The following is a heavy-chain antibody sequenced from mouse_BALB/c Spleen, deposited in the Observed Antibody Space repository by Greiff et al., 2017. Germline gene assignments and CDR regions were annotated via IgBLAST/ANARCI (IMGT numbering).Heavy chain of an antibody. Sequence: QVQLQQPGAELVKPGASVKLSCKASGYTFSSYWMHWVQQRPGQGLEWIGEIDPSDSYTNYNQKFKGKATLTVDKSSSTTYMQLSSLISEDSAVCYCAGKEWTKMTGFDYWGQGTTVTVSS. D-gene: IGHD1-3*01. V-gene: IGHV1-69*02. CDR2: IDPSDSYT. CDR1: GYTFSSYW. J-gene: IGHJ2*01. CDR3: AGKEWTKMTGFDY.